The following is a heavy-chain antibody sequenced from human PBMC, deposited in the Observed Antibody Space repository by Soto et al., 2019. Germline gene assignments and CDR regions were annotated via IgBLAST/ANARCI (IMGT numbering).Heavy chain of an antibody. D-gene: IGHD6-13*01. J-gene: IGHJ6*02. CDR3: ARARRGIAAAEGYGMDV. CDR2: INPNSGGT. V-gene: IGHV1-2*02. CDR1: GYTFTGYY. Sequence: GASVKVSCKASGYTFTGYYMHWVRQAPGQGLEWMGWINPNSGGTNYAQKFQGRVTMTRDTSISTAYMELSRLRSDDTAVYYCARARRGIAAAEGYGMDVWGQGTTVTVSS.